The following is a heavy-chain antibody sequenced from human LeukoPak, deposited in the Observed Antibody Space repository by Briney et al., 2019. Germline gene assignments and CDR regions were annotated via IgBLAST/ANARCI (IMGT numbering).Heavy chain of an antibody. Sequence: GESLKISWKGSGDSFTSYWIGGVRQMPGKGLGWMGIIYPGDSDPIYSPTFQGQVTISADKSISTAYLQWISLKASDTAMYYCARPDTAADPSFDYWGQGTLVTVSS. CDR2: IYPGDSDP. J-gene: IGHJ4*02. V-gene: IGHV5-51*03. CDR1: GDSFTSYW. CDR3: ARPDTAADPSFDY. D-gene: IGHD5-18*01.